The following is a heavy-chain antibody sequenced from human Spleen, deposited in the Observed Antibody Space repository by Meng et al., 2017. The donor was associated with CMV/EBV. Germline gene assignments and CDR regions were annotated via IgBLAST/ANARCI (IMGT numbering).Heavy chain of an antibody. CDR2: IYWNDDK. Sequence: LSTSGVGVGWSRQPPGKALEWLALIYWNDDKRYSPSLKSRLTITKDTSKNQVVLTMTNMDPVDTATYYCAHRVGRGITMVRGVEFDYWGQGTLVTVSS. CDR3: AHRVGRGITMVRGVEFDY. D-gene: IGHD3-10*01. J-gene: IGHJ4*02. CDR1: LSTSGVG. V-gene: IGHV2-5*01.